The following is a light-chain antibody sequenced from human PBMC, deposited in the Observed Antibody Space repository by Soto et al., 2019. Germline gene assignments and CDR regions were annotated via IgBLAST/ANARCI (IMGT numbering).Light chain of an antibody. CDR1: SSDVGRYNY. CDR2: DVS. V-gene: IGLV2-11*01. CDR3: CSYAGRPRYV. J-gene: IGLJ1*01. Sequence: QSALTQPRSLSGSPGQSVTISCTGTSSDVGRYNYVSWYQQHPGKAPKVMIYDVSEPLPGVPDRFSGSKSGNTASLTISGRQAEDVAIYYCCSYAGRPRYVFGTGTKLTVL.